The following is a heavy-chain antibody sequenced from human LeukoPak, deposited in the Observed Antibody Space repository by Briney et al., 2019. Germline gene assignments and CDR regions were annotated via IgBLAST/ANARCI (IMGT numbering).Heavy chain of an antibody. Sequence: GASVKVSCKASGGTFTSYTISWVRQAPGQGLEWMGRIIPILGIANYAQKFQGRVTITADKSTSTAYMELGSLRSEDTAVYYCARDYVTCSGGSCYNYFDYWGQGTLVTVSS. CDR3: ARDYVTCSGGSCYNYFDY. J-gene: IGHJ4*02. D-gene: IGHD2-15*01. CDR2: IIPILGIA. CDR1: GGTFTSYT. V-gene: IGHV1-69*04.